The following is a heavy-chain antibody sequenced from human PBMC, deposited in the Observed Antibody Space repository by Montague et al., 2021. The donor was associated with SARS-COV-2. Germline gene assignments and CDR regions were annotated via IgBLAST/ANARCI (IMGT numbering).Heavy chain of an antibody. D-gene: IGHD3-9*01. Sequence: CAISGDSVSGMSVAWNWLRHSPSRGLDLLGRTYYRSKWDSDYAESVKRRLVITPDTSKNQVSLQLNSVIPEDTAVYFCASSGITLTGLDAFDIWGQGTMVTVSS. CDR2: TYYRSKWDS. V-gene: IGHV6-1*01. J-gene: IGHJ3*02. CDR1: GDSVSGMSVA. CDR3: ASSGITLTGLDAFDI.